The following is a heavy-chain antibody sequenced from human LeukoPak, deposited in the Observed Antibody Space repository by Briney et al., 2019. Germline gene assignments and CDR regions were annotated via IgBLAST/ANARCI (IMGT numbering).Heavy chain of an antibody. V-gene: IGHV3-23*01. CDR2: ISSGSDYT. CDR3: AKIGFMGNWYYDV. D-gene: IGHD1-26*01. J-gene: IGHJ2*01. Sequence: GGSLRLSCAASGFSFSSHGMSWVRQAPWKGPEWVSSISSGSDYTFYADSVKGRFTISRDNSKNTLYLQMNSLRAGDTSIYLCAKIGFMGNWYYDVWGRGTLVTVSS. CDR1: GFSFSSHG.